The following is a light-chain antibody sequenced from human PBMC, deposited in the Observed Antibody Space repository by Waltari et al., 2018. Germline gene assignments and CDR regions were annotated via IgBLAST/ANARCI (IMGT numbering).Light chain of an antibody. CDR2: GAS. CDR3: QQYGASPWA. V-gene: IGKV3-20*01. CDR1: QSISSTY. J-gene: IGKJ1*01. Sequence: ETVLTQSPGTLSLSPGDRATLSCRASQSISSTYLAWYQQKPGQPPRLLIFGASSRATGTPDRFSGSGSGTDFTLTISRLEPEDFAVYYCQQYGASPWAFGQGTKVEIK.